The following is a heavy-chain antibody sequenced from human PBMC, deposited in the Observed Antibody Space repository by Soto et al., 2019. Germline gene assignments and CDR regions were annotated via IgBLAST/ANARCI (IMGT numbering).Heavy chain of an antibody. CDR1: GGTFSSYA. J-gene: IGHJ4*02. CDR3: AREAVTTVDEGDYFDY. D-gene: IGHD4-17*01. CDR2: IIPIFGTA. V-gene: IGHV1-69*01. Sequence: QVQLVQSRAEVKKPGSSVKVSFKASGGTFSSYAISWVRQAPGQGLEWMGGIIPIFGTANYAQKFQGRVTMTADESTSTAYMELSRLRSEDTAVYYCAREAVTTVDEGDYFDYWGQGTLVTGSS.